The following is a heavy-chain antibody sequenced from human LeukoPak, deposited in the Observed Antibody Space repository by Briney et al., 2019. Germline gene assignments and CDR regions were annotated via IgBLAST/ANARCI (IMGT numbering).Heavy chain of an antibody. CDR3: ARWRSAGLDY. Sequence: PSETLSHTCSVSGDSISRSSYFWSWIRQPAGKGLEWIGRIYTSGTTDYSPFLKSRVTMSVDTSKNQFSLKLTSVTAADTAIYYCARWRSAGLDYWGQGNQVTVSS. CDR2: IYTSGTT. CDR1: GDSISRSSYF. D-gene: IGHD6-19*01. V-gene: IGHV4-61*02. J-gene: IGHJ4*02.